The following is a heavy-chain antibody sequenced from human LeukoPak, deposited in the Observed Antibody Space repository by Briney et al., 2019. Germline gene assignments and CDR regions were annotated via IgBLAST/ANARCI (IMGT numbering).Heavy chain of an antibody. Sequence: GGSLRLSCAASGFTFSSYGMHWVRQAPGKGLEWVAFIRYDGSNRYYADSVKGRFTISRDNSKNTLYLQMNSLRAEDTAVYYCARTFKDYVWGRAFDYWGQGTLVTVSS. CDR1: GFTFSSYG. V-gene: IGHV3-30*02. D-gene: IGHD3-16*01. J-gene: IGHJ4*02. CDR3: ARTFKDYVWGRAFDY. CDR2: IRYDGSNR.